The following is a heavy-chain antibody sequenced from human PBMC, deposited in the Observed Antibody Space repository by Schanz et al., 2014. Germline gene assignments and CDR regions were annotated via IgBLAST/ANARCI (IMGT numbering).Heavy chain of an antibody. CDR3: AKDLISGWSGFDY. J-gene: IGHJ4*02. D-gene: IGHD6-19*01. Sequence: VQLVESGGGVVRPGGSLRLSCAASGFTFSIFAMTWVRQAPGQGLEWVSTISGSGGDTYPADSVKGRFTISRDNSKNTLYLLMNSLRAEDTAVYYCAKDLISGWSGFDYWGQGTLVTVSS. CDR1: GFTFSIFA. CDR2: ISGSGGDT. V-gene: IGHV3-23*04.